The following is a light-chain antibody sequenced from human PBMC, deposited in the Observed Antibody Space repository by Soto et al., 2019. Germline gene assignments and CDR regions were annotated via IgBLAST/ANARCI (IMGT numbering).Light chain of an antibody. CDR2: DAS. Sequence: DIQMTQSPSTLSASVGDRVTITCRASQSISSWLAWYQQKPGKAPKLLIYDASSLESGVPSRFSGSGSGTEFTLTISSLQPDDFARYYCQQYNRYPYTFGQGTKVDIK. CDR3: QQYNRYPYT. CDR1: QSISSW. V-gene: IGKV1-5*01. J-gene: IGKJ2*01.